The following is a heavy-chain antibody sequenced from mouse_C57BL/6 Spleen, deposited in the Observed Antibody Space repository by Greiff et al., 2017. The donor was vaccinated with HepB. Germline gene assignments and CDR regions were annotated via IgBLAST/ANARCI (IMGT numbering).Heavy chain of an antibody. D-gene: IGHD1-1*01. CDR1: GYTFTSYW. J-gene: IGHJ2*01. V-gene: IGHV1-59*01. Sequence: QVQLQQPGAELVRPGTSVKLSCKASGYTFTSYWMHWVKQKPGQGLEWIGVIDPSDSYTNYNQKFKGKATLTVDTSSSTAYMQLSSLTSEDSAVYYCARIPMNYYGVAGGYWGQGTTLTVSS. CDR3: ARIPMNYYGVAGGY. CDR2: IDPSDSYT.